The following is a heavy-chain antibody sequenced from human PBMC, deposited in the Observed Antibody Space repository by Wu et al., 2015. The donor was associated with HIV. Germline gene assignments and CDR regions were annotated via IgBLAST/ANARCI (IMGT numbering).Heavy chain of an antibody. Sequence: QVQLVQSGAEVKKPGSSVKVSCQASGGTFSSYAISWVRQAPGQGLEWMGRIIPIFDTANYAQKFQGRVTISADESTTTAYMELSSLRSEDTAMYYCAREWDHFGDYYFVLLGPRERWSPSPQ. CDR2: IIPIFDTA. CDR1: GGTFSSYA. V-gene: IGHV1-69*13. CDR3: AREWDHFGDYYFVL. J-gene: IGHJ4*02. D-gene: IGHD4-17*01.